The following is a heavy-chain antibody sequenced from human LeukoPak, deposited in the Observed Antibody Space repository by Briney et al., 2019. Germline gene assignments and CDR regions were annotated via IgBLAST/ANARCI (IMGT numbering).Heavy chain of an antibody. J-gene: IGHJ4*02. V-gene: IGHV3-23*01. CDR2: ISGSGGGT. Sequence: PGGSLRLSCAASGFTFSSHGMSWVRQAPGKGLEWVSGISGSGGGTFYADSVGGRFTISRDNSKNTVYLQMNSLRAEDTAVYYCAKSATTVTSNFDYWGQGTLVTVSS. D-gene: IGHD4-17*01. CDR1: GFTFSSHG. CDR3: AKSATTVTSNFDY.